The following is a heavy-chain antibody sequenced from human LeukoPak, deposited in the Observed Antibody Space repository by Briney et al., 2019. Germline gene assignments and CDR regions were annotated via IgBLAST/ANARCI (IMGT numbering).Heavy chain of an antibody. V-gene: IGHV1-8*02. CDR1: GGTFSSYA. CDR3: ARGVRKRGYSYGYYYMDV. J-gene: IGHJ6*03. Sequence: ASVKVSCKASGGTFSSYAISWVRQAPGQGLEWMGWMNPNSGNTGYAQKFQGRVTMTRNTSISTAYMELSSLRSEDTAVYYCARGVRKRGYSYGYYYMDVWGKGTTVTISS. CDR2: MNPNSGNT. D-gene: IGHD5-18*01.